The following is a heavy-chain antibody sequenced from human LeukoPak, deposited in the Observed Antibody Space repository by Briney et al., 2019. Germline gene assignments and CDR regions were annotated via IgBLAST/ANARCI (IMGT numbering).Heavy chain of an antibody. CDR2: ISAYNGNT. V-gene: IGHV1-18*01. CDR1: GYAFTSYG. Sequence: ASVKVSCTASGYAFTSYGISWVRQAPGQGLEWMGWISAYNGNTNYAQKLQGRVTMTTDTSTSTAYMELRSLRSDDTAVYVCARDLVDVQEAYTYWGQGTLVTVSS. D-gene: IGHD3-16*01. J-gene: IGHJ4*02. CDR3: ARDLVDVQEAYTY.